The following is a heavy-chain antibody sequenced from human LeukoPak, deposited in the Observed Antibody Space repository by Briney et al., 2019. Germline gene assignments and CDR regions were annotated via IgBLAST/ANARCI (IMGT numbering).Heavy chain of an antibody. D-gene: IGHD5-12*01. CDR2: IYPGDSGT. Sequence: GESLKISCKGSGYSFTNYWIGWVRQMPGKGLEWMGIIYPGDSGTRYSPSFQGQVTISADKSISTAYLQWSSLKASDTAMYYCARSRAVGTIKTAFDPWGQGTLVTVSS. CDR3: ARSRAVGTIKTAFDP. CDR1: GYSFTNYW. J-gene: IGHJ5*02. V-gene: IGHV5-51*01.